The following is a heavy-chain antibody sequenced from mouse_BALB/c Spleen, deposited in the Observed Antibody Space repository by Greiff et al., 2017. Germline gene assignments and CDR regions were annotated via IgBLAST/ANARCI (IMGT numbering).Heavy chain of an antibody. CDR1: GFNIKDTY. CDR2: IDPANGNT. CDR3: AYYYGSSYAMDY. D-gene: IGHD1-1*01. V-gene: IGHV14-3*02. J-gene: IGHJ4*01. Sequence: EVKLMESGAELVKPGASVKLSCTASGFNIKDTYMHWVKQRPEQGLEWIGRIDPANGNTKYDPKFQGKATITADTSSNTAYLQLSSLTSEDTAVYYCAYYYGSSYAMDYWGQGTSVTVSS.